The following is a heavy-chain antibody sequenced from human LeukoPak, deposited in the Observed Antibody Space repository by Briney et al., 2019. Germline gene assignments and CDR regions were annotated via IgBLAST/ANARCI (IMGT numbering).Heavy chain of an antibody. CDR3: ASPLGYCNSASCYGDY. CDR1: GGSISSSTYY. J-gene: IGHJ4*02. CDR2: IYYTGST. Sequence: KSSETLSLTCTVSGGSISSSTYYWGWIRQPPGKGLEWIGSIYYTGSTYYNPSLKSRVTISVDTSKNQFSLKLSSVTAADTAVYYCASPLGYCNSASCYGDYWGPGTLVTVSS. V-gene: IGHV4-39*01. D-gene: IGHD2-2*01.